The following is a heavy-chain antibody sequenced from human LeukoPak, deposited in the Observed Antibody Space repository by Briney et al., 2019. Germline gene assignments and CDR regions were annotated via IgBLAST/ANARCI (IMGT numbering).Heavy chain of an antibody. D-gene: IGHD6-13*01. CDR2: IKYDGSEI. Sequence: GGSLRLSCAASGFTLSSYWMSWVRQAPGKGLEWVANIKYDGSEIDYVDSVKGRFTISRDNAKNSLYLQMNSLRAEDTAVYYFARDIAAPGLFFDYWGQGTLVTVSS. V-gene: IGHV3-7*01. CDR3: ARDIAAPGLFFDY. J-gene: IGHJ4*02. CDR1: GFTLSSYW.